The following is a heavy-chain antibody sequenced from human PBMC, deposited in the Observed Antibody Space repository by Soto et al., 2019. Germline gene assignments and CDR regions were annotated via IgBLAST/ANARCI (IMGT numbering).Heavy chain of an antibody. D-gene: IGHD2-2*01. V-gene: IGHV4-34*01. CDR2: INHSGST. J-gene: IGHJ5*02. CDR1: GESFSGYY. Sequence: PSETLSLTSAVYGESFSGYYCSWIRQPPGKGLEWIGEINHSGSTNYNPSLKSRVTISVDTSKNQFSLKLSSVTAADTAVYYCARERWRPPLLGYCSSTSCSRRDNWFDPRGQGTLVTVSS. CDR3: ARERWRPPLLGYCSSTSCSRRDNWFDP.